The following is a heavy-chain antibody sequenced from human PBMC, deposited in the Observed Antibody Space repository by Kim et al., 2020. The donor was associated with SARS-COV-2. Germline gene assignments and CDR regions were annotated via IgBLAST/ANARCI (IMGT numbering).Heavy chain of an antibody. D-gene: IGHD1-26*01. CDR3: ARLARGSGSYGLGFDY. CDR2: IYYSGST. V-gene: IGHV4-39*01. J-gene: IGHJ4*02. CDR1: GGSISSSSYY. Sequence: SETLSLTCTVSGGSISSSSYYWGWIRQPPGKGLEWIGSIYYSGSTYYNPSLKSRVTISVDTSKNQFSLKLSSVTAADTAVYYCARLARGSGSYGLGFDYWGQGTLVTVSS.